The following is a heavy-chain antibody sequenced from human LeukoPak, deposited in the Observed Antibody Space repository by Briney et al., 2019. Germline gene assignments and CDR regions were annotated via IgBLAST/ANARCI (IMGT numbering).Heavy chain of an antibody. CDR1: GGSISSGGYY. Sequence: PSQTLSLTCTVSGGSISSGGYYWSWIRQPPGKGLEWIEYIYHSGSTYYNPSLKSRVTISVDRSKNQFSLKLSSVTAADTAVYYCARVPGDLDAFDIWGQGTMVTVSS. CDR3: ARVPGDLDAFDI. D-gene: IGHD4-17*01. V-gene: IGHV4-30-2*01. J-gene: IGHJ3*02. CDR2: IYHSGST.